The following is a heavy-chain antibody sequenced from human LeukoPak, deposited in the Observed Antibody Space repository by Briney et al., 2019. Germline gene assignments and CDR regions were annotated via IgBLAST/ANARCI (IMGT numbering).Heavy chain of an antibody. CDR1: GGSISSSSYY. J-gene: IGHJ5*02. CDR2: IYYSGST. CDR3: ARLMLRFDP. Sequence: PAETLSLTCTVSGGSISSSSYYWGWIRQPPGKGLEWIGRIYYSGSTYYNPSPKSRVTISVDTSKNQFSLKLSSVTAADTAVYYCARLMLRFDPWGQGTLVTVSS. V-gene: IGHV4-39*01. D-gene: IGHD2-8*01.